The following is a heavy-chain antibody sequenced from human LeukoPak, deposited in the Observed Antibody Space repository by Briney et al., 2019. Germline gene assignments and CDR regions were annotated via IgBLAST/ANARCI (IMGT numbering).Heavy chain of an antibody. Sequence: PGGSLRLSCAASGFTFSSYWMRWVRQAPGKGLEWVANIKQDGSEKYYVDSVKGRFTISRDNAKNSLYLQMNSLRAEDTAVYYCAREPYYDFWSGYHVNPYDYWGQGTLVTVSS. CDR3: AREPYYDFWSGYHVNPYDY. D-gene: IGHD3-3*01. CDR2: IKQDGSEK. J-gene: IGHJ4*02. V-gene: IGHV3-7*01. CDR1: GFTFSSYW.